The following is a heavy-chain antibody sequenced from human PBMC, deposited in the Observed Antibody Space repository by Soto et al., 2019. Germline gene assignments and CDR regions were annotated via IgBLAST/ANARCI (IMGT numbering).Heavy chain of an antibody. CDR2: IYPGDSDT. J-gene: IGHJ6*02. Sequence: GESLKISCNGSGYSVTIYWIGWVRQMPGKGLEWMGIIYPGDSDTRYSPSFQGQVTISADKSISTAYLQWSSLKASDTAMYYCARHFPPEMATIKAAYYYYGMDVWGQGTTVTVSS. V-gene: IGHV5-51*01. CDR3: ARHFPPEMATIKAAYYYYGMDV. D-gene: IGHD5-12*01. CDR1: GYSVTIYW.